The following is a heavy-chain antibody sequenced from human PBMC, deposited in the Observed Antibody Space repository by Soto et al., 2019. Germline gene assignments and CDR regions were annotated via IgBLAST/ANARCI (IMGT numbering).Heavy chain of an antibody. CDR3: ARDVAYSGSFRWFDP. D-gene: IGHD1-26*01. V-gene: IGHV4-59*01. J-gene: IGHJ5*02. CDR1: GGSISSYY. Sequence: SETLSLTCTVSGGSISSYYWSWIRQPPGKGLEWIGYIYYSGSTNYNPSLKSRVTISVDTSKNQFSLKLSSVTAADTAVYYCARDVAYSGSFRWFDPWGQGTLVTVSS. CDR2: IYYSGST.